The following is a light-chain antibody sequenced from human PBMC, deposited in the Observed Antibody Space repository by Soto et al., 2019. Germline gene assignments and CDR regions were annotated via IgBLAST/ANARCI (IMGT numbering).Light chain of an antibody. V-gene: IGLV6-57*04. J-gene: IGLJ2*01. CDR3: QSYDSSNQV. Sequence: FMLTQPHSVSESPGKMVTISCTRSSGSIASNYVQWYQQRPGSAPTTVIYEDNQRPSGVPDRFSGSIDSSSNSASLTISGLKTEDEADYYCQSYDSSNQVFGGGTKLTVL. CDR1: SGSIASNY. CDR2: EDN.